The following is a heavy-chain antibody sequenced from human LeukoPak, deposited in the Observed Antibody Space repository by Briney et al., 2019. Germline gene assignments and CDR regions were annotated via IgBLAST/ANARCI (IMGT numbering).Heavy chain of an antibody. Sequence: HPGRSLRLSCAASGFTFSSYGMPWVRQAPGKGLEWVAVIWYDGSNKYYADSVKGRFTISRDNSKNTLYLQMNSLRAEDTAVYYCAREAYYDFWSGYFTPYYYGMDVWGQGTTVTVSS. CDR2: IWYDGSNK. CDR3: AREAYYDFWSGYFTPYYYGMDV. CDR1: GFTFSSYG. D-gene: IGHD3-3*01. J-gene: IGHJ6*02. V-gene: IGHV3-33*01.